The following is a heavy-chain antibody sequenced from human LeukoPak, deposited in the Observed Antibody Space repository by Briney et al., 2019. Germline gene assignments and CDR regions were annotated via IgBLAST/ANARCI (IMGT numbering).Heavy chain of an antibody. Sequence: GSLRLSCAVSGFTFSSYEMNWVRQAPGKGLEWVSHISNSGSTIYYADSVKGRFTVSRDNAKNSLYLQMNSLGAEDTAVYYCARGVYCSGGSCYFKFDYWGQGTLVTVSS. CDR1: GFTFSSYE. CDR3: ARGVYCSGGSCYFKFDY. CDR2: ISNSGSTI. J-gene: IGHJ4*02. D-gene: IGHD2-15*01. V-gene: IGHV3-48*03.